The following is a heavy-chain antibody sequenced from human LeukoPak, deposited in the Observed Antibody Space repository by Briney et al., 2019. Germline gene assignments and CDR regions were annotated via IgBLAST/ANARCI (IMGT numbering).Heavy chain of an antibody. CDR2: ISYSGNT. J-gene: IGHJ4*02. Sequence: PSETLSLTCTVSGGSISSNSYYWGWIRQPPGKGLEWIGSISYSGNTYYNPSLKSRVTISVDTSKNQFSLILTSVTAADTAVYYCARAHYISGWLWDYWGQGTLVTVSS. CDR1: GGSISSNSYY. D-gene: IGHD6-19*01. V-gene: IGHV4-39*07. CDR3: ARAHYISGWLWDY.